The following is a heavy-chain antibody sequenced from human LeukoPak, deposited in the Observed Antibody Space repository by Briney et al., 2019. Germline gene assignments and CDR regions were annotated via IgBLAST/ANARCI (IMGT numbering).Heavy chain of an antibody. J-gene: IGHJ4*02. CDR3: AKVKRQWLVTFDY. CDR1: GFTFSIYA. Sequence: GGSLRLSCAASGFTFSIYAMSWVRQAPGKGLEWVSAISGSGGSTYYADSVKSRFTISRDNSKNTLYLQMNSLRAEDTAVYYCAKVKRQWLVTFDYWGQGTLVTVSS. D-gene: IGHD6-19*01. CDR2: ISGSGGST. V-gene: IGHV3-23*01.